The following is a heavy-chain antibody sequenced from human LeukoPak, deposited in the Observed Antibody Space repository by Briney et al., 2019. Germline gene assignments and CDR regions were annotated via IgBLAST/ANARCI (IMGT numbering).Heavy chain of an antibody. CDR3: ARDRIRDCGGACYVDY. Sequence: SETLSLTCTVSSGSISSSSYYWVWIRQPPGKGLEWIGSIYYSGTAYYNPSLKSRVTISIDTSKNQFSLRLNSMTAADTAVYYCARDRIRDCGGACYVDYWGQGTLVTVSS. J-gene: IGHJ4*02. CDR1: SGSISSSSYY. D-gene: IGHD2-21*02. CDR2: IYYSGTA. V-gene: IGHV4-39*07.